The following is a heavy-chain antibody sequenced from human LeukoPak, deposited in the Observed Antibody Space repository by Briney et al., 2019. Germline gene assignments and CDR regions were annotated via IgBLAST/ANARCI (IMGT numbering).Heavy chain of an antibody. CDR3: AKASGNYIDH. J-gene: IGHJ4*02. D-gene: IGHD3-10*01. V-gene: IGHV3-23*01. CDR2: ISDSGGRT. Sequence: GGSLRLSCAASGFIFSSYTMRWVRQVPGQGLEWVSSISDSGGRTYYADSVKGRFTTSRDNSKTTLYLQLNSLRAEDTAIYYCAKASGNYIDHWGQGTLVTVS. CDR1: GFIFSSYT.